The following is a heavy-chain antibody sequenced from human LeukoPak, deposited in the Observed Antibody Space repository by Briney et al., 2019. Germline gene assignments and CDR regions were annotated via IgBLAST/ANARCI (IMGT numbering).Heavy chain of an antibody. CDR2: IYYSGST. CDR1: GDSISDYY. Sequence: SETLSLTCTVSGDSISDYYWSWIRQPAGRGLEWIGYIYYSGSTNYNPSLKSRVTISVDTSKNQFSLKLSSVTAADTAVYYCARDRGTWNDDGFDYWGQGTLVTVSS. CDR3: ARDRGTWNDDGFDY. V-gene: IGHV4-59*12. J-gene: IGHJ4*02. D-gene: IGHD1-1*01.